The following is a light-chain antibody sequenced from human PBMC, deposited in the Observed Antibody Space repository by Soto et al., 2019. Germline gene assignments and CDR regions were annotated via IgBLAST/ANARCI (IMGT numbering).Light chain of an antibody. CDR1: QSVSSY. V-gene: IGKV3-11*01. Sequence: EIVLTQSPATLSLSPGERSTLSCRASQSVSSYLAWYQQRPGQAPRLLIYDASNRATGVPARFSGSGSGTDFTLTISSLEPEDFAVYYCQQRSSWPPTLGQGTRREIK. CDR2: DAS. CDR3: QQRSSWPPT. J-gene: IGKJ5*01.